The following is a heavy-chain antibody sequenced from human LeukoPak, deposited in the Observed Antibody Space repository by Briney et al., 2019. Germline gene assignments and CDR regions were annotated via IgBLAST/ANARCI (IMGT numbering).Heavy chain of an antibody. CDR3: ATSSYFYGMAV. Sequence: GGSLRLSCAPSGFTFSGYTMDWVRQAPGKGLERVSSISSTSNYIYYVDSVKGRFTISRDNARNSLYLQMNSLRVEDTAVYYCATSSYFYGMAVWGQGTTVTVSS. CDR1: GFTFSGYT. J-gene: IGHJ6*02. D-gene: IGHD6-6*01. CDR2: ISSTSNYI. V-gene: IGHV3-21*06.